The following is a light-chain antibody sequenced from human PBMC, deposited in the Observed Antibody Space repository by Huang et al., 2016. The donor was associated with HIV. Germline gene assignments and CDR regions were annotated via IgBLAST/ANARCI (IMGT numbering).Light chain of an antibody. CDR3: QQSAVTPRT. CDR2: GAS. CDR1: QNINRY. Sequence: DIQITQSPSSLSASVGDRVIITCRASQNINRYLNWYQQQPGKAPILLISGASKLQSGVPSSFSGSGAGTHFTLAISSLQPEDSATYYCQQSAVTPRTFGQGTKLEI. V-gene: IGKV1-39*01. J-gene: IGKJ2*01.